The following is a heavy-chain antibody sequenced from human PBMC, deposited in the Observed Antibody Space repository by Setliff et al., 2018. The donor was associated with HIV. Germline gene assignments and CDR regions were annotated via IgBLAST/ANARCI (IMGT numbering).Heavy chain of an antibody. CDR2: IYYSGST. V-gene: IGHV4-59*06. CDR1: GDSISGYY. J-gene: IGHJ4*02. D-gene: IGHD3-10*01. Sequence: PSETLSLTCTVSGDSISGYYWSWIRQHPGKGLEWIGYIYYSGSTYYSPSLKSRVTISEDTSKNQFSLKMRSVTAADTAVYYCATSPAGEILGSRPFYFDYWGQGTLVTV. CDR3: ATSPAGEILGSRPFYFDY.